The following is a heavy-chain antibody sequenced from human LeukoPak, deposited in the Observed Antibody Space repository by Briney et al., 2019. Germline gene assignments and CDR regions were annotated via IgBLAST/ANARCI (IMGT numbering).Heavy chain of an antibody. CDR3: ATSIMITFGGVEYRVY. J-gene: IGHJ4*02. CDR1: GYTFTRYD. V-gene: IGHV1-69*05. CDR2: VIPIFGTA. D-gene: IGHD3-16*01. Sequence: ASVKVSCKASGYTFTRYDINWVRQATGQGLEWMGRVIPIFGTANYTQKFQGRVTITTDESTSTAYMELSSLRSEDTAVYYCATSIMITFGGVEYRVYWGQGTLVTVSS.